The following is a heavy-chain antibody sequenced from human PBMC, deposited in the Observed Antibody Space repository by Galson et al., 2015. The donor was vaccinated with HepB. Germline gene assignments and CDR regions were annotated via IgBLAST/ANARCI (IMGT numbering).Heavy chain of an antibody. V-gene: IGHV3-30*04. CDR2: ISYDGSNK. J-gene: IGHJ4*02. CDR3: ARGPDYYDSSGYFIPFDY. Sequence: SLRLSCAASGFTFSSYAMHWVRQAPGKGLEWVAVISYDGSNKYYADSVKGRFTISRDNSKNTLYLQMNSLRAEDTAVYYCARGPDYYDSSGYFIPFDYWGQGTLVTVSS. D-gene: IGHD3-22*01. CDR1: GFTFSSYA.